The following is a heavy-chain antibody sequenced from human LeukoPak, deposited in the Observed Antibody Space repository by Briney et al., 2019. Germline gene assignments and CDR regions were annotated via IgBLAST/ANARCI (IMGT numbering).Heavy chain of an antibody. D-gene: IGHD3-22*01. CDR1: GGTFSSYA. V-gene: IGHV1-69*05. CDR2: IIPIFGTA. Sequence: SVKVSCKASGGTFSSYAISWVRQAPGQGLEWMGGIIPIFGTANYAQKLQGRVTMTTDTSTSTAYMELRSLRSDDTAVYYCARDEESGPYYYDSSGYSVFDYWGQGTLVTVSS. J-gene: IGHJ4*02. CDR3: ARDEESGPYYYDSSGYSVFDY.